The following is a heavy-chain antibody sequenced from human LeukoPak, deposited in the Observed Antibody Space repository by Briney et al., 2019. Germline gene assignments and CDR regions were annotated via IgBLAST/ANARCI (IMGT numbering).Heavy chain of an antibody. V-gene: IGHV3-23*01. Sequence: GGSLRLSCAASGFTFSSYAMSWVRQAPGKGLEWVSAISGSGGSTYYADSVKGRFTISRDNSKNMLYLQMNSLRVEDTAIYYCVKGCSYTSCYTSDYWGQGTLVTVSS. CDR2: ISGSGGST. D-gene: IGHD2-2*02. J-gene: IGHJ4*02. CDR1: GFTFSSYA. CDR3: VKGCSYTSCYTSDY.